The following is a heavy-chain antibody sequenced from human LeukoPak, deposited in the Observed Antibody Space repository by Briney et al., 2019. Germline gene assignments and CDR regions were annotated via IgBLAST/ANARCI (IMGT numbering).Heavy chain of an antibody. V-gene: IGHV1-18*04. CDR1: GYTFTSYY. D-gene: IGHD3-10*01. CDR3: ARDHTYYYGSGSYY. Sequence: ASVKVSCKASGYTFTSYYMHWVRQAPGQGLEWMGWISAYNGNTNYAQKLQGRVTMTTDTSTSTAYMELRSLRSDDTAVYYCARDHTYYYGSGSYYWGQGTLVTVSS. J-gene: IGHJ4*02. CDR2: ISAYNGNT.